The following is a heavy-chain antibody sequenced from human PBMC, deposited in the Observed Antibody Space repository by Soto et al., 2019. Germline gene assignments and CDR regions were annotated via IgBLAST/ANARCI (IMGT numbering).Heavy chain of an antibody. J-gene: IGHJ4*02. CDR3: ARMDGTDYYFDY. CDR2: IYYSGST. D-gene: IGHD6-6*01. V-gene: IGHV4-31*03. CDR1: GGSISSGGYY. Sequence: SETLSLTCTFSGGSISSGGYYLSWIRQHPGKGLEWIGYIYYSGSTYYNPSLKSRVTISVDTSKNQFSLKLSSVTAADTAVYYCARMDGTDYYFDYWGQGTLVTVSS.